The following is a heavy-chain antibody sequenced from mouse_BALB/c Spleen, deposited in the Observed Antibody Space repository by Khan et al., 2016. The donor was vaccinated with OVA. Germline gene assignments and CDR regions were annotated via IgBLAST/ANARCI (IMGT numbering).Heavy chain of an antibody. V-gene: IGHV5-6*01. J-gene: IGHJ3*01. CDR1: GFTFSTYG. CDR2: VSTGGSYT. D-gene: IGHD1-1*01. CDR3: TRLAYYYDSEGFAY. Sequence: EVELVESGGDLVKPGGSLKLSCAASGFTFSTYGMSWVRQAPDKRLEWVATVSTGGSYTYYPDSVKGRFTIHRDNAKNTLYLQRSGLRSEDTAMFYCTRLAYYYDSEGFAYWGQGTLVTVSA.